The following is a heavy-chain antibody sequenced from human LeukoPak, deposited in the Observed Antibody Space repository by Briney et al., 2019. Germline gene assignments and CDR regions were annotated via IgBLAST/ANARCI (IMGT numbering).Heavy chain of an antibody. D-gene: IGHD6-13*01. V-gene: IGHV3-48*03. CDR3: AKDHGSSDWYYFDY. CDR2: ISSSGSTI. CDR1: GFTFSSYE. Sequence: GGSLRLSCAASGFTFSSYEMNWVRQAPGKGLEWVSYISSSGSTIYYADSVKGRFTISRDNAKNTLYLQMNTLRADDTAVYYCAKDHGSSDWYYFDYWGQGTLVTVSS. J-gene: IGHJ4*02.